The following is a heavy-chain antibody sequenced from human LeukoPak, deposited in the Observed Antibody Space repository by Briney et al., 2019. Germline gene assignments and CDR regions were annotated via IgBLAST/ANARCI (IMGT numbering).Heavy chain of an antibody. CDR1: GYTFTSYG. J-gene: IGHJ4*02. CDR2: ISAYNGNT. CDR3: ARAFRVRGRPSDFDY. Sequence: ASVKVSCKASGYTFTSYGISWVRQAPGQGLEWMGWISAYNGNTNYAQKLQGRVTMTTDTSTSTAYMELRSLRSDDTAVYYCARAFRVRGRPSDFDYWGQGTLVTVSS. V-gene: IGHV1-18*01. D-gene: IGHD3-16*01.